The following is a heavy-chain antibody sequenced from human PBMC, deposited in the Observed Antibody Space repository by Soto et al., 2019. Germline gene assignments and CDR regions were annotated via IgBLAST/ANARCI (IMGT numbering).Heavy chain of an antibody. CDR3: ARGPRTVYAMKYRWSNWFDP. CDR2: INHSGST. V-gene: IGHV4-34*01. J-gene: IGHJ5*02. CDR1: GGSFSGYY. Sequence: SETLSLTCAVYGGSFSGYYWSWIRQPPGKGLEWIGEINHSGSTNYNPSLKSRVTISVDTSKNQFSLKLSSVTAADTAVYYCARGPRTVYAMKYRWSNWFDPWGQGTLVTVSS. D-gene: IGHD2-8*01.